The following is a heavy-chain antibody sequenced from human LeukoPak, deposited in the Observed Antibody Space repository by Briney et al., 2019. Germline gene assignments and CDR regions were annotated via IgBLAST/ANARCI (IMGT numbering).Heavy chain of an antibody. CDR1: GFTFSSYG. CDR3: AKISPYYYDSSGYYY. Sequence: GGSLRLSCAASGFTFSSYGMSWVRQAPGKGLEWVSYISSSSSTMFYADSVKGRFSISRDNAKKSLYLQMNSLRAEDTAVYYCAKISPYYYDSSGYYYWGQGTLVTVSS. D-gene: IGHD3-22*01. J-gene: IGHJ4*02. CDR2: ISSSSSTM. V-gene: IGHV3-48*01.